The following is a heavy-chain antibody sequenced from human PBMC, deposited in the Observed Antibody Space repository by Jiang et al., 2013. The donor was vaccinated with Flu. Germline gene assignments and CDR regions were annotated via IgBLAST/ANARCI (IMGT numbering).Heavy chain of an antibody. CDR2: IYYSGTT. V-gene: IGHV4-39*07. CDR1: GGSITSEKSY. CDR3: ASQHWDHGSGSYYMSY. J-gene: IGHJ4*02. D-gene: IGHD3-10*01. Sequence: GSGLVKPSETLSLSCTVSGGSITSEKSYWGWVRQPPGKGLEWIGSIYYSGTTYYNPSLKSRATTSVDTSKKQFSLKLSSVTAADTAVYYCASQHWDHGSGSYYMSYWGQGTLVTVSS.